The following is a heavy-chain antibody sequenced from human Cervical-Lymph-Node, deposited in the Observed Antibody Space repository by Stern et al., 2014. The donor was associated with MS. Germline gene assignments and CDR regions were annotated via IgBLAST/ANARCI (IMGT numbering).Heavy chain of an antibody. V-gene: IGHV3-49*03. D-gene: IGHD3-16*01. J-gene: IGHJ6*02. CDR3: TTGPSTFYYNGMDV. CDR1: GLTFGDSA. CDR2: ITSKAYGATA. Sequence: EVQLVQSGGGLVQPGRSLRLSCTASGLTFGDSAMSWFRQAPGKGLEWVGFITSKAYGATAEHAASLKGRFTISRDDSKGIAYLQMNSLKNEDTAVYYCTTGPSTFYYNGMDVGGQGTAGTVAS.